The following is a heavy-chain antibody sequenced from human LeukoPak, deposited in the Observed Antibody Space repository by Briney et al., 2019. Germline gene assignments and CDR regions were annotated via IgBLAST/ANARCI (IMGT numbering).Heavy chain of an antibody. Sequence: SETLSLTCSVCGGSFSGYYWTWIRQPPGKGLEWIGEINHSGSTNYNPSLKSRVTISVDTSKNQFSLKLSSVTAADTAVYYCARWSYDFWANYYYMVVWGKRTPVTVSS. CDR1: GGSFSGYY. D-gene: IGHD3-3*01. CDR3: ARWSYDFWANYYYMVV. V-gene: IGHV4-34*01. CDR2: INHSGST. J-gene: IGHJ6*03.